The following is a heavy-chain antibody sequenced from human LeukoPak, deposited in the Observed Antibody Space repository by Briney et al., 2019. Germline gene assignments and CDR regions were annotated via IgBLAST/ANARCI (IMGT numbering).Heavy chain of an antibody. CDR1: GGSISSYY. V-gene: IGHV4-59*01. CDR2: IYYSGST. Sequence: SETLSLTCTASGGSISSYYWSWIRQPPGKRLEWIGYIYYSGSTNYNPSLKSRVTISVDTSKNQFSLRLSSVTAADTAVYYCARGPRYNWNYGWYMDVWGKGTTVTVSS. D-gene: IGHD1-7*01. J-gene: IGHJ6*03. CDR3: ARGPRYNWNYGWYMDV.